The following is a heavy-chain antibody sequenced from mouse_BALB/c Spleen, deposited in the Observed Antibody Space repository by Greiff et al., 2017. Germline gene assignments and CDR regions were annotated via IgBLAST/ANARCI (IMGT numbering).Heavy chain of an antibody. V-gene: IGHV1-7*01. Sequence: VQLLQSGAELAKPGASLKMSCKASGYTFTSYCMHWVKQRPGQGLEWIGYINPSTGYTEYNQKFKDKATLTADNSSSTADMQLSSLTSEDSAVYDSARKAGAGIMTDDMDYWGEGTSVTVSS. CDR1: GYTFTSYC. CDR3: ARKAGAGIMTDDMDY. J-gene: IGHJ4*01. D-gene: IGHD2-13*01. CDR2: INPSTGYT.